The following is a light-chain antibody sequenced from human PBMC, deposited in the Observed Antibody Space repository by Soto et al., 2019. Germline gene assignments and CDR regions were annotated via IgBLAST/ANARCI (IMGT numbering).Light chain of an antibody. Sequence: EIVLTQSPGTLSWSPGERATLSCRASQSVSSSYLAWYQQKPGQAPRLLIYGASSRATGIPDRFSGSGSGTVFTLTISRLEPEDFAVYYCQQGQTFGQGTKVEIK. V-gene: IGKV3-20*01. CDR1: QSVSSSY. J-gene: IGKJ1*01. CDR3: QQGQT. CDR2: GAS.